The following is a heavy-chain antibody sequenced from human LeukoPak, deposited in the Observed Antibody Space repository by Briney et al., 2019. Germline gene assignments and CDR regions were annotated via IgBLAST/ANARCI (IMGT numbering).Heavy chain of an antibody. CDR1: GASVSSHF. Sequence: SETLSLTCGVSGASVSSHFWSWIRQTPGMGLEWIGYISNRGSTGYNPSLRSRVTISVDAPKNEVSLNVRSVSAADTAVHYCAKDVSGTYYSFDVWGQGRTV. D-gene: IGHD1-26*01. CDR2: ISNRGST. J-gene: IGHJ3*01. CDR3: AKDVSGTYYSFDV. V-gene: IGHV4-59*02.